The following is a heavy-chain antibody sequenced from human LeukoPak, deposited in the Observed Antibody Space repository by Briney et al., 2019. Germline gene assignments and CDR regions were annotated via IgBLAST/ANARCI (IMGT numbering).Heavy chain of an antibody. J-gene: IGHJ1*01. D-gene: IGHD3-22*01. Sequence: GASVNVSFKASVYSFTTYYIHWVRQAPGQGLEWMGRINPNSGGTNYAQKCQGRVTMTRDKSISNAYMELSRLRSDDTAVYYCATLHYDSNSSWGQGTLVTVSS. CDR3: ATLHYDSNSS. CDR1: VYSFTTYY. CDR2: INPNSGGT. V-gene: IGHV1-2*06.